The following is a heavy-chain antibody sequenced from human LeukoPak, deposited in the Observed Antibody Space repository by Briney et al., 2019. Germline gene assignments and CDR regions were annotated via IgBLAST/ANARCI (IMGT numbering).Heavy chain of an antibody. V-gene: IGHV3-23*01. CDR2: ITGGGVDT. CDR3: AKAPGEYSSY. CDR1: GFIFTNYA. Sequence: SGGSLRLSCAASGFIFTNYAMSWFRQTPGKGLEWVSTITGGGVDTYYADSVKGRFTISRDNSKNTLHLQMNSLRADDTAVYYCAKAPGEYSSYWGQGTMVTVSS. D-gene: IGHD5-18*01. J-gene: IGHJ3*01.